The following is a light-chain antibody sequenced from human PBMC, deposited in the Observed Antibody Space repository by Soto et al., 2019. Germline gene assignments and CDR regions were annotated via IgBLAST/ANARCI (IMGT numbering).Light chain of an antibody. V-gene: IGLV2-14*01. Sequence: QSVLTQPASVSGSHGQSITFSCTGTSSDVGGYNYVSWYQQRPGKAPKLMIFEVSNRPSGVSNRFSGSKSGKTASLTISGLQAEDEADYYCSSYTSSSTWVFGGGTQLTVL. CDR3: SSYTSSSTWV. CDR1: SSDVGGYNY. J-gene: IGLJ3*02. CDR2: EVS.